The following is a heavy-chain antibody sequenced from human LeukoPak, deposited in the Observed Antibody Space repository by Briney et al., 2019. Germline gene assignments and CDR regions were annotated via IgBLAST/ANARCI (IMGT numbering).Heavy chain of an antibody. CDR3: AKDPYSGSSGPAPWWY. Sequence: GGSLRLSCAASGFTFSSYAMSWVRQAPGKGLEWVSAISGSGGSTYYADSVKGRFTISRDNSKNTLYLQMSSLRAEDTAVYYCAKDPYSGSSGPAPWWYWGQGTLVTVSS. D-gene: IGHD6-6*01. CDR1: GFTFSSYA. J-gene: IGHJ4*02. CDR2: ISGSGGST. V-gene: IGHV3-23*01.